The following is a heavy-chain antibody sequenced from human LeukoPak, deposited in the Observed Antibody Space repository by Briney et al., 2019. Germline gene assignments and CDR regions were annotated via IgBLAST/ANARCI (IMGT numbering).Heavy chain of an antibody. CDR1: GGSIGSDY. CDR2: VSYRGTT. J-gene: IGHJ4*02. D-gene: IGHD4/OR15-4a*01. CDR3: ARGAGAKSFDY. Sequence: SETLSLTCTVSGGSIGSDYWSWIRQPPEKGLEWIGYVSYRGTTNYNPSVESRVTISVDTSKNQFSLKLNSVTAADTALYYCARGAGAKSFDYWGQGTLVTVSS. V-gene: IGHV4-59*01.